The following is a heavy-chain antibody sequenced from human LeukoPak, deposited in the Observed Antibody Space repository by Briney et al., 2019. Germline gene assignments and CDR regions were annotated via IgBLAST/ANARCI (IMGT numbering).Heavy chain of an antibody. CDR2: INPNSGGT. D-gene: IGHD3-10*01. CDR3: ARDLDYYGSGSFFNI. Sequence: GVSVKVSCKASGYTFTAYSMHWVRQAPGQGLEWMGWINPNSGGTNYAQKFQGRVTMTRDTSITTAYMELSRLRSDDTAVYYCARDLDYYGSGSFFNIWGQGTVVTVSS. CDR1: GYTFTAYS. J-gene: IGHJ3*02. V-gene: IGHV1-2*02.